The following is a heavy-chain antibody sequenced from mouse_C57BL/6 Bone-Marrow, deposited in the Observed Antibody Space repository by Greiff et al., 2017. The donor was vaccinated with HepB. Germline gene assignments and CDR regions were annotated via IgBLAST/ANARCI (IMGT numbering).Heavy chain of an antibody. V-gene: IGHV1-81*01. CDR1: GYTFTSYG. CDR3: ARGSCFAY. Sequence: QVQLQQSGAELARPGASVKLSCKASGYTFTSYGISWVKQRTGQGLEWIGEIYPRSGNTYYNEKFKGKATLTADKSSSTAYMELRSLTSEDTAVYDCARGSCFAYWGQGTLVTVSS. J-gene: IGHJ3*01. CDR2: IYPRSGNT.